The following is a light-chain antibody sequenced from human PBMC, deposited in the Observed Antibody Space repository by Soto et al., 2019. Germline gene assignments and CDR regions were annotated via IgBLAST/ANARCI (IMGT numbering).Light chain of an antibody. Sequence: DIQMTQSPSAMSASVGDRVTITCRASQGISNYLAWFQQKPGKVPKSLIYDASSLESGVPSRLSGSGSGTEFTLTISNLQPDDSATYYCQHYKAFSPWTFGQGTKVDIK. J-gene: IGKJ1*01. CDR3: QHYKAFSPWT. CDR1: QGISNY. V-gene: IGKV1-16*01. CDR2: DAS.